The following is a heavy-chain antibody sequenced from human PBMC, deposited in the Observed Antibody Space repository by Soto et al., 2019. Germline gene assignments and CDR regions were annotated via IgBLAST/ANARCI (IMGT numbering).Heavy chain of an antibody. CDR1: GGTFSSYA. J-gene: IGHJ5*02. Sequence: QVQLVQSGAEVKKPGSSVKVSCKASGGTFSSYAISWVRQAPGQGLEWMGGIIPIFGTANYAQKFQGRGTITADESTSTAYMELSSLRSEDTAVYYWARTQGRYCSGGSCYPGGWFDPWGQGTLVTVSS. D-gene: IGHD2-15*01. CDR3: ARTQGRYCSGGSCYPGGWFDP. CDR2: IIPIFGTA. V-gene: IGHV1-69*01.